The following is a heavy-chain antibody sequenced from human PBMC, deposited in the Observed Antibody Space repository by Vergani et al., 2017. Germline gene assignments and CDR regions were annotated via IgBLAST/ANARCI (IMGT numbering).Heavy chain of an antibody. CDR3: ARTTYSSSWPYFDY. V-gene: IGHV4-30-4*01. CDR2: IYYSGST. CDR1: GGSISSYY. D-gene: IGHD6-13*01. Sequence: QVQLQESGPGLVKPSETLSLTCTVSGGSISSYYWSWIRHPPGKGLEWIGYIYYSGSTYYNPSLKSRVTISVDTSKNQFSLKLSSVTAADTAVYYCARTTYSSSWPYFDYWGQGTLVTVSS. J-gene: IGHJ4*02.